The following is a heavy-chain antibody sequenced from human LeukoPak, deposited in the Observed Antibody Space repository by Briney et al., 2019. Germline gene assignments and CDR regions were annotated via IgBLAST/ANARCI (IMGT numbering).Heavy chain of an antibody. CDR1: GYTFTSYG. CDR2: ISAYNGNT. V-gene: IGHV1-18*01. D-gene: IGHD3-22*01. J-gene: IGHJ4*02. CDR3: ARDRKANYYDSSGYYNLIDY. Sequence: ASVTVSCKASGYTFTSYGISWVRQAPGQGLEWMGWISAYNGNTNYAQKLQGRVTMTTDTSTSTAYMELRSLRSDDTAVYYCARDRKANYYDSSGYYNLIDYWGQGTLVTVSS.